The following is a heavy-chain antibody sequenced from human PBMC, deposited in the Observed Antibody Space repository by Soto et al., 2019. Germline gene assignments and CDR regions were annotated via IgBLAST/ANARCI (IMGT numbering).Heavy chain of an antibody. Sequence: QVQLVQSGAEVTRPGASVKVSCKASGYSFISHYIHWVRQAPGQGLEWMGFINPSGGSATLAQKFQSRVTMTRDTSTSTVYMELTILRSEDAAVYYCARDYLSSKLSLSYFDFWAQGTLVTVSS. V-gene: IGHV1-46*01. D-gene: IGHD2-2*01. CDR3: ARDYLSSKLSLSYFDF. CDR2: INPSGGSA. J-gene: IGHJ4*02. CDR1: GYSFISHY.